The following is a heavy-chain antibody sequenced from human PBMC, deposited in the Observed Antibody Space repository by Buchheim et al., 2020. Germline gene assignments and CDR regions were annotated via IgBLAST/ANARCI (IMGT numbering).Heavy chain of an antibody. D-gene: IGHD3-3*01. J-gene: IGHJ4*02. CDR1: GFTFSSYA. CDR2: ISGSGGST. CDR3: AKDCVHVDFWSGYCTAFDY. V-gene: IGHV3-23*04. Sequence: EVQLVESGGGLVQPGGSLRLSCAASGFTFSSYAMSWVRQAPGKGLEWVSAISGSGGSTYYADSVKGRFTISRDNYKKQLYLQMNSLRAEDTAVYYCAKDCVHVDFWSGYCTAFDYWGQGTL.